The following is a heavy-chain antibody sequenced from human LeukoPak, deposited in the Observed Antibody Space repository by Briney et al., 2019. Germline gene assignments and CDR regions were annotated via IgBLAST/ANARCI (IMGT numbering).Heavy chain of an antibody. V-gene: IGHV4-34*01. CDR3: ARGLYYYDSSGYMVGERYFDY. CDR2: INHSGST. CDR1: GGSFSGYY. D-gene: IGHD3-22*01. Sequence: SETLSITCAVYGGSFSGYYSSWIRQPPGKGLEWIGEINHSGSTNYNPSLKSRVTMSVDTSKNQFSLKLSSVTAADTAVYYCARGLYYYDSSGYMVGERYFDYWGQGTLVTVSS. J-gene: IGHJ4*02.